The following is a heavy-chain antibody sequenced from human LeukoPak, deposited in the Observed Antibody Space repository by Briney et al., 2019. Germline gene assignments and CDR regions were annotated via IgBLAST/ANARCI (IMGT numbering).Heavy chain of an antibody. CDR3: AKDMARSVWFGELLRGDAFDI. V-gene: IGHV3-9*01. CDR1: GFTFDDYA. Sequence: GRSLRLSCAASGFTFDDYAMHWVRQAPGKGLEWVSGISWNSGSIGYADSVKGRFTISRDNAKNSLYLQMNSLRAEDTALYYCAKDMARSVWFGELLRGDAFDIWGQGTMVTVSS. CDR2: ISWNSGSI. D-gene: IGHD3-10*01. J-gene: IGHJ3*02.